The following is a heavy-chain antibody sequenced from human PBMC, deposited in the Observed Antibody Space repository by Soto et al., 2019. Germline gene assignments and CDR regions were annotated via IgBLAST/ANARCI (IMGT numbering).Heavy chain of an antibody. D-gene: IGHD3-3*01. CDR1: GYTFSSHA. Sequence: QVQLVQSGAEVKKPGASVKVSCKASGYTFSSHAMHWVRQAPGQRLEWMGWINAGNGNTEYSQNFQGRVAITRDTSASTAYIELRSLRSEDTAVYYCARDGARITVFGVVYYFDYWGQGTLVTVSS. J-gene: IGHJ4*02. V-gene: IGHV1-3*01. CDR2: INAGNGNT. CDR3: ARDGARITVFGVVYYFDY.